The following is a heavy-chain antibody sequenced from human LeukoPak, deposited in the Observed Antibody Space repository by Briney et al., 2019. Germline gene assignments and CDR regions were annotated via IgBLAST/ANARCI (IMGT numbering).Heavy chain of an antibody. D-gene: IGHD1-26*01. CDR1: GGSISSSGYY. CDR3: ARHQYRRSYYGLSRFAP. V-gene: IGHV4-39*01. CDR2: IYYSGST. J-gene: IGHJ5*02. Sequence: SETLSLTCTLSGGSISSSGYYWGWIRQPPGKGLEWIASIYYSGSTYYNPSLKSRVTISVDTSKNQISLKLSSLTSADTAVYYCARHQYRRSYYGLSRFAPWGQGTLVTVSS.